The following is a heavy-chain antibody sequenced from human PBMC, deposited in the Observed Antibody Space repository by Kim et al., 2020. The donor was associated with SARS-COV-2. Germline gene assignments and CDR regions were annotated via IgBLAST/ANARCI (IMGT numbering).Heavy chain of an antibody. CDR3: ARGPARIYCSGGSCYSNYY. CDR1: GGSFSGYY. Sequence: SQTLSLACAVYGGSFSGYYWSWIRQPPGKGLEWIGEINHSGSTNYNPSLKSRVTISVDTSKNQFSLKLSSVTAADTAVYYCARGPARIYCSGGSCYSNYY. CDR2: INHSGST. D-gene: IGHD2-15*01. J-gene: IGHJ6*01. V-gene: IGHV4-34*01.